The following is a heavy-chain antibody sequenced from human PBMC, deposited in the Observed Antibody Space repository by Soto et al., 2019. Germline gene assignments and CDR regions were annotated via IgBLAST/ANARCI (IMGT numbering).Heavy chain of an antibody. CDR1: GFTFTSSA. Sequence: SVKVSCKASGFTFTSSAMQWVRQARGQRLEWIGWIVVGSGNTNYAQKFQERVTITRDMSTSTAYMELSSLRSEDTAVYYCAADCGYCSSTSCCADAFDIWGQGTMVTVSS. CDR2: IVVGSGNT. D-gene: IGHD2-2*01. J-gene: IGHJ3*02. V-gene: IGHV1-58*02. CDR3: AADCGYCSSTSCCADAFDI.